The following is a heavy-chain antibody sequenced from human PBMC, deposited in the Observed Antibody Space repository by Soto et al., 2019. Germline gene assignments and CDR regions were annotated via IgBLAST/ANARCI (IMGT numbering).Heavy chain of an antibody. CDR2: IWYDGVNK. Sequence: GSLRLSCAASGFTFSSYGMHWVRQAPGKGLEWVAVIWYDGVNKYYADSVKGRFTISRDNSKNTLYLQMNSLRAEDTAVYYCARESLDSSGWRYFDYWGQGTLVTVSS. D-gene: IGHD6-19*01. V-gene: IGHV3-33*01. J-gene: IGHJ4*02. CDR1: GFTFSSYG. CDR3: ARESLDSSGWRYFDY.